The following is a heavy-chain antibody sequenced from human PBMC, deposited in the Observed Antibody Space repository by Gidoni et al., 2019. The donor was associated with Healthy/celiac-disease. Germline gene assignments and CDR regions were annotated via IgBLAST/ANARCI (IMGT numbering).Heavy chain of an antibody. Sequence: QVQLVESGGGLVKPGGSLRLSCDASGFTFSAYYMSWIRQAPGKGLEWVSYISSSSSYTNYADSGKGRFTISRDNAKNSLYLQMNSLRAEDTAVYYCASRIVVVPAAKGRSEYYFDYWGQGTLVTVSS. CDR3: ASRIVVVPAAKGRSEYYFDY. V-gene: IGHV3-11*05. D-gene: IGHD2-2*01. CDR1: GFTFSAYY. CDR2: ISSSSSYT. J-gene: IGHJ4*02.